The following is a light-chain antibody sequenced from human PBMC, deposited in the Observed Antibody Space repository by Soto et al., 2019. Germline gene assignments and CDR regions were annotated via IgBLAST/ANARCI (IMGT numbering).Light chain of an antibody. CDR2: GTS. CDR3: QHYNDYSWT. V-gene: IGKV1-5*03. Sequence: DIHMTQSPSTLSASVGDRVTITCRASQSISIWLAWYQQKPGRAPNLLIYGTSSLESGVPSRFSGSGSGTKFPLTISSLQPDDFATYYCQHYNDYSWTFGQGTKVEIK. CDR1: QSISIW. J-gene: IGKJ1*01.